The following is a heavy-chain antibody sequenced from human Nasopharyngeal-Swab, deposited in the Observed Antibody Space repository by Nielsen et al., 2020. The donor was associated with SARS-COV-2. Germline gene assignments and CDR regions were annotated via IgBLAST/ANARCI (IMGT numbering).Heavy chain of an antibody. D-gene: IGHD4-17*01. CDR1: GFTFSSYG. CDR2: IWYDGSNK. J-gene: IGHJ4*02. CDR3: ARVLPGNDYGDYPDY. Sequence: GESLKISCAASGFTFSSYGMHWVRQAPGKGLEWVAVIWYDGSNKYYADSGKGRFTISRDNSKNTLYLQMNSLRAEDTAVYYCARVLPGNDYGDYPDYWGQGTLVTVSS. V-gene: IGHV3-33*01.